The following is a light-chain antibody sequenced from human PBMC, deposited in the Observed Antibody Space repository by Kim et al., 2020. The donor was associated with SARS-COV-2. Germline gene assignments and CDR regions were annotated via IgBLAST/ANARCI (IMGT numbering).Light chain of an antibody. Sequence: SYELTQPPSVSVAPGKTGRITCGGNNIGGKSVHWYQQRPGQAPVLVIYNDGDRPSGIPERFSGSNSGNTATLTISRVEVGDEADYYCQVWDGTSDHYVFGAGTKVTVL. V-gene: IGLV3-21*04. J-gene: IGLJ1*01. CDR1: NIGGKS. CDR2: NDG. CDR3: QVWDGTSDHYV.